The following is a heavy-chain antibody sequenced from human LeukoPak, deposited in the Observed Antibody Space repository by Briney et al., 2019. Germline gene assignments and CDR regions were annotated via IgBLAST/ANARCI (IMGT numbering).Heavy chain of an antibody. CDR1: GFTFSSYA. J-gene: IGHJ6*03. V-gene: IGHV3-23*01. CDR3: AKDTAYSSSWYYYMDV. Sequence: GGSLRLSCAASGFTFSSYAMSWVRQAPGKGLEWVSATSGSGGSTYYADSVKGRFTISRDNSKNTLYLQMNSLRAEDTAVYYCAKDTAYSSSWYYYMDVWGKGTTVTVSS. D-gene: IGHD6-13*01. CDR2: TSGSGGST.